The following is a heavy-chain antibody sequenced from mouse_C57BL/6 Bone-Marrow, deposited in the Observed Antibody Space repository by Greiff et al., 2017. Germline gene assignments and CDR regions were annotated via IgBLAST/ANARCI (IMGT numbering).Heavy chain of an antibody. V-gene: IGHV1-81*01. D-gene: IGHD1-1*01. CDR1: GYTFTSYG. J-gene: IGHJ3*01. Sequence: VQLQQSGAELARPGASVKLSCKASGYTFTSYGISWVKQRTGQGLEWIGEMYPRSGNTYYNEKFKGKATLTADKSSSTAYMELRSLTSEDSAVYFCARSSIYYGSSWFAYWGQGTLVTVSA. CDR2: MYPRSGNT. CDR3: ARSSIYYGSSWFAY.